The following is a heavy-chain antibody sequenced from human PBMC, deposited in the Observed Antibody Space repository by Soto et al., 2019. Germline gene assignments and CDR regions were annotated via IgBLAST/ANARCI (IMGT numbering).Heavy chain of an antibody. V-gene: IGHV4-34*01. CDR2: INHSGST. D-gene: IGHD3-9*01. CDR1: GGSFSGYY. J-gene: IGHJ6*03. CDR3: ARVLGYFDWLLYAGRCDYYYYMDV. Sequence: QVQLQQWGAGLLKPSETLSLTCAVYGGSFSGYYWSWIRQPPGKGLEWIGEINHSGSTNYNPSLQSRDIISVDTSKNQVSRMLSFVTAADTAVYYCARVLGYFDWLLYAGRCDYYYYMDVWGKGTTVTVSS.